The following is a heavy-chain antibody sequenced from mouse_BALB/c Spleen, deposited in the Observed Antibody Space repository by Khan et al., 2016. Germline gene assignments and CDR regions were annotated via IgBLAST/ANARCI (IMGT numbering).Heavy chain of an antibody. CDR2: ISYSGST. Sequence: EVQLQESGPGLVKPSQSLSLTCTVTGYSITSDYAWNWIRQFPGNKLEWMGYISYSGSTSYNPSLKSRISITRDTSKNQFFLHLASVATAGTARYYSARDYYGSSYFDYRGQGTTLTVAS. V-gene: IGHV3-2*02. D-gene: IGHD1-1*01. CDR1: GYSITSDYA. CDR3: ARDYYGSSYFDY. J-gene: IGHJ2*01.